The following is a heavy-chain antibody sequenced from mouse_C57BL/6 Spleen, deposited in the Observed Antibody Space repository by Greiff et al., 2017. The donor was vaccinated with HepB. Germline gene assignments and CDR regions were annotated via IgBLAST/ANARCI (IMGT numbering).Heavy chain of an antibody. Sequence: QVQLKESGAELVRPGASVTLSCKASGYTFTDYEMHWVKQTPVHGLEWIGAIDPETGGTAYNQKFKGKAILTADKSSSTAYMELRSLTSEDSAVYYCTSRGLRREAWFAYWGQGTLVTVSA. J-gene: IGHJ3*01. CDR3: TSRGLRREAWFAY. V-gene: IGHV1-15*01. CDR2: IDPETGGT. D-gene: IGHD2-4*01. CDR1: GYTFTDYE.